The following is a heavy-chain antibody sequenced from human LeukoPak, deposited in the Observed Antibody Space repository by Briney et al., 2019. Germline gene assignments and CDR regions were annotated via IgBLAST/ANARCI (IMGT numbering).Heavy chain of an antibody. CDR2: INHSGST. CDR1: GGSFSGYY. J-gene: IGHJ4*02. D-gene: IGHD3-22*01. Sequence: KPSETLSLTCAVYGGSFSGYYWSWIRQPPGKGLEWIGKINHSGSTNYNPSLKSRVTISVDTSKNQFSLKLSSVTAADTAVYYCARGGKPSNYYDSSGYYYGRSYAYYFDYWGQGTLVTVSS. CDR3: ARGGKPSNYYDSSGYYYGRSYAYYFDY. V-gene: IGHV4-34*01.